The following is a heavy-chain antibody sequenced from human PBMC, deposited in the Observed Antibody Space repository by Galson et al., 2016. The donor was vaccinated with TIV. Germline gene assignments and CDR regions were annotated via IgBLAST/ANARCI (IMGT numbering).Heavy chain of an antibody. CDR2: INHSGSS. J-gene: IGHJ5*02. D-gene: IGHD3-3*01. CDR3: ARGPSNYNFWSGYSHKWFDP. CDR1: GRPLSTYY. V-gene: IGHV4-34*01. Sequence: SETLSLTCAVNGRPLSTYYWSWIRQSPGKGLEWIGEINHSGSSNYNPSLKSRVSISVDTSKNQFSLNLTSVTAADTAVYYCARGPSNYNFWSGYSHKWFDPWGQGTLVTVS.